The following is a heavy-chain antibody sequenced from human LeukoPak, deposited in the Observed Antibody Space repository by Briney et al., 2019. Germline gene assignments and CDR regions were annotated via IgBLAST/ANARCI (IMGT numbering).Heavy chain of an antibody. CDR2: INPNSGGT. Sequence: ASVKVSCKASGYTFTGYYMHWVRQAPGQGLGWMGWINPNSGGTNYAQKFQGRVTMTRDTPISTAYMELSRLRSDDTAVYYCASVGYCGGDCYDNWFDPWGQGTLVTVSS. CDR3: ASVGYCGGDCYDNWFDP. D-gene: IGHD2-21*02. V-gene: IGHV1-2*02. CDR1: GYTFTGYY. J-gene: IGHJ5*02.